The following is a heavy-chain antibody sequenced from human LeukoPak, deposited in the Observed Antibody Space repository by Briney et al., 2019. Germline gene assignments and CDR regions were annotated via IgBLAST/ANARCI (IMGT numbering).Heavy chain of an antibody. J-gene: IGHJ4*02. D-gene: IGHD3-10*01. CDR3: AREKGMMVRGIIAY. V-gene: IGHV1-2*06. CDR1: GYTFTGYY. Sequence: SVKVSCKASGYTFTGYYMHWVRQAPGQGLEWMGRINPNSGDTNYAQKFQGRVTMTRDTDISTAYMELSRLRSDDTAVYYCAREKGMMVRGIIAYWGQGTLVTVSS. CDR2: INPNSGDT.